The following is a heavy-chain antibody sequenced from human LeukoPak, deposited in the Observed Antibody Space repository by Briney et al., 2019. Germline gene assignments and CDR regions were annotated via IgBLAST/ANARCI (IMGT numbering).Heavy chain of an antibody. Sequence: GGSLRLSCAASGFTFSDSAFHWVRQASGKGLEWVGRIRSEPNNYATAYTASVKGRFTISRDDSKNTAYLQMNSLNTEDTAMFYCTRHLIGATPFDYWGQGTLVSVSS. J-gene: IGHJ4*02. CDR2: IRSEPNNYAT. V-gene: IGHV3-73*01. CDR3: TRHLIGATPFDY. CDR1: GFTFSDSA. D-gene: IGHD4/OR15-4a*01.